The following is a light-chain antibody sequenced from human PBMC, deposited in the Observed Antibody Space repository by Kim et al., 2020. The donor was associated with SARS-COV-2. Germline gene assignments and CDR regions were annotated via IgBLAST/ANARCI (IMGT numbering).Light chain of an antibody. J-gene: IGKJ4*01. V-gene: IGKV3-20*01. CDR1: QSVSSSY. Sequence: LSPGERATLSCRARQSVSSSYLAWYQQKPGQAPRLLIYGASSRATGIPDRFSGSGSGTDLTLTISRLEPEDFAVYYCQQYGSSPTFGGGTKVDIK. CDR3: QQYGSSPT. CDR2: GAS.